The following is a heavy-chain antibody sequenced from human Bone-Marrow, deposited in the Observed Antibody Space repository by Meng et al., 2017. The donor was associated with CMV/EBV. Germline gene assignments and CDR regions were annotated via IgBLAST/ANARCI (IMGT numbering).Heavy chain of an antibody. CDR2: ISSSGSTI. Sequence: GGSLRLSCAASGFTFSDYYMSWICQAPGKGLEWVSYISSSGSTIYYADSVKGRFTISRDNAKNSLYLQMNSLRAEDTAVYYCARARNKPTHYFDYWGQGTLVTVYS. CDR1: GFTFSDYY. CDR3: ARARNKPTHYFDY. J-gene: IGHJ4*02. D-gene: IGHD1-14*01. V-gene: IGHV3-11*04.